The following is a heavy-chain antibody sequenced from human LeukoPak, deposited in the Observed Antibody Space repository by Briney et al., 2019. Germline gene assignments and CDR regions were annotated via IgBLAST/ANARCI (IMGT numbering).Heavy chain of an antibody. V-gene: IGHV3-73*01. CDR1: GFTFSGSG. CDR2: IRSKANSYAT. Sequence: PGGSLKLSCAASGFTFSGSGMHWVRQASGKGLEWVGRIRSKANSYATAYAASVKGRFTISRDDSKNTAYLQMNSLKTEDTAVYYCLLSNLHYYDYYMDVWGKGTTVTVSS. J-gene: IGHJ6*03. CDR3: LLSNLHYYDYYMDV.